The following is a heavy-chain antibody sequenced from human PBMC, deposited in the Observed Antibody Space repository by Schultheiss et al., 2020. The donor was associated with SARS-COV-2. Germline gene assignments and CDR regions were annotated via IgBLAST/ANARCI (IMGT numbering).Heavy chain of an antibody. D-gene: IGHD4-17*01. J-gene: IGHJ4*02. CDR1: GFTFSSYA. V-gene: IGHV3-23*01. Sequence: GGSLRLSCAASGFTFSSYAMSWVRQSPGRGLEWVSTISSTSPSTYYADSVKGRFTISRDNSKNTLYLQMNSLRAEDTAVYYCAKVGDDYGDYVGDYWGQGTLVTVSS. CDR2: ISSTSPST. CDR3: AKVGDDYGDYVGDY.